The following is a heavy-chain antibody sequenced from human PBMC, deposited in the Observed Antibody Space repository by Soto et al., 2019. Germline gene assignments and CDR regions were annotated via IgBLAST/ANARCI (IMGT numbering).Heavy chain of an antibody. CDR3: SRGGGSGVFDH. V-gene: IGHV3-11*05. CDR1: GFTFSDHY. Sequence: QVQLVESGGGLVKSGGSLRLSCATSGFTFSDHYMSWIRQAPGKGLEFISYISPGGRYTNYGDSVKGRFTISRDNAKNSLFLQVNTLRDEDTAVYYCSRGGGSGVFDHWGQGTSVTVSS. J-gene: IGHJ4*02. CDR2: ISPGGRYT. D-gene: IGHD2-15*01.